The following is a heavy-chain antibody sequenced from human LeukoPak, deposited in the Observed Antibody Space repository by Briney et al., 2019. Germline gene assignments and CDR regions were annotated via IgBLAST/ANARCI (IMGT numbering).Heavy chain of an antibody. CDR1: GGSFSGYY. CDR2: INHSGST. V-gene: IGHV4-34*01. CDR3: ARVPLWRRDAFDI. Sequence: SETLSRTCAVYGGSFSGYYWSWIRQPPGKGLEWIGEINHSGSTNYNPSLKSRVTISVDTSKNQFSLKLSSVTAADTAVYYCARVPLWRRDAFDIWGQGTMVTVSS. J-gene: IGHJ3*02. D-gene: IGHD3-10*01.